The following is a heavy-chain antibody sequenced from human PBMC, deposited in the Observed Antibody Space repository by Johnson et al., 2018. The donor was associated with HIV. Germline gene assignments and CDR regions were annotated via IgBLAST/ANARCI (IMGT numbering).Heavy chain of an antibody. D-gene: IGHD1-26*01. J-gene: IGHJ3*02. CDR1: GFTFRNYA. CDR3: ARDQGLIVTDAFDI. V-gene: IGHV3-30*02. Sequence: QMLLVESGGGLVQPGGSLRLSCAASGFTFRNYAMHWVRQAPGKGLEWVAFIRSDGSNKYYADSVKGRFTISRDNAKNSLYLQMNSLRAEDTAVYYCARDQGLIVTDAFDIWGQGTMVTVSS. CDR2: IRSDGSNK.